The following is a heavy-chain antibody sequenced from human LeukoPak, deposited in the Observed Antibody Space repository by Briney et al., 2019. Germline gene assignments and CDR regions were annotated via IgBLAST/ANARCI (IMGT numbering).Heavy chain of an antibody. D-gene: IGHD2-15*01. Sequence: GGSLRLSCSASGFTFSNYGMHWVRQAPGKGLEWVAFIRYDGTDKYYADSVKGRFTISRDNSKNTLYLQMNSLRPEDTAVYYCAKGVYYCSSSSCPQYYYYMDVWGKGTTVTVSS. CDR3: AKGVYYCSSSSCPQYYYYMDV. V-gene: IGHV3-30*02. J-gene: IGHJ6*03. CDR1: GFTFSNYG. CDR2: IRYDGTDK.